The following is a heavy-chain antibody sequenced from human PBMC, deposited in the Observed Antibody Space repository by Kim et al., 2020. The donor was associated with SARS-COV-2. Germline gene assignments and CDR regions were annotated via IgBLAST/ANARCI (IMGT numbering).Heavy chain of an antibody. D-gene: IGHD2-8*01. CDR2: ISVIGGST. V-gene: IGHV3-23*01. CDR3: ARGRDAN. CDR1: GFTFRNYA. Sequence: GGSLRLSCAASGFTFRNYAMSWVRQAPGKGLECVSSISVIGGSTYYADSVKGRFTISRDNSKNTLYLQMNSLRGEDTAVYYCARGRDANWGQGTLVTVSS. J-gene: IGHJ4*02.